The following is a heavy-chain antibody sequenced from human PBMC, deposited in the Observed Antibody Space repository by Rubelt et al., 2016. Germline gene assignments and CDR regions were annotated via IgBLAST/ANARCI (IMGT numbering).Heavy chain of an antibody. D-gene: IGHD6-13*01. CDR2: ISGSDYST. J-gene: IGHJ4*02. Sequence: EVQLLESGGGLVQPGGSLRLSCAASGFTFSSYAMSWVRQAPGKGLDWVSAISGSDYSTYYADSVKGRFTISRDHSKHTLYLQMNSLRAEDTAVYYWASHFGSWSSYYFDYWGQGTLVTVSS. CDR1: GFTFSSYA. CDR3: ASHFGSWSSYYFDY. V-gene: IGHV3-23*01.